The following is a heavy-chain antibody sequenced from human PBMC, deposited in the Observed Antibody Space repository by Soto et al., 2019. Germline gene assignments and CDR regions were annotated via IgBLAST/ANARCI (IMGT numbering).Heavy chain of an antibody. CDR2: ISYDGSNK. CDR3: AKGCGGDCLGFDY. J-gene: IGHJ4*02. D-gene: IGHD2-21*02. V-gene: IGHV3-30*18. Sequence: GSLRLSCAASGFTFSSYGMHWVRQAPGKGLEWVAVISYDGSNKYYADSVKGRFTISRDNSKNTLYLQMNSLRAEDTAVYYCAKGCGGDCLGFDYWGQGTLVTVSS. CDR1: GFTFSSYG.